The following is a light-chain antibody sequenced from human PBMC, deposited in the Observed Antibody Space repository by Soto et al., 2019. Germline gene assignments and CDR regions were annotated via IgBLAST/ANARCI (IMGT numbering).Light chain of an antibody. V-gene: IGKV3-15*01. CDR1: QSVSSN. Sequence: EIVMTQAPAPLFVSPGEKTTLSCRASQSVSSNLAWYQQKPGQAPRLLIYGASTSATGIPARFSGSGSGTEFTLTISSLQSEDFAVYYCQQYNNWPGAFGQGTKVDIK. CDR3: QQYNNWPGA. CDR2: GAS. J-gene: IGKJ1*01.